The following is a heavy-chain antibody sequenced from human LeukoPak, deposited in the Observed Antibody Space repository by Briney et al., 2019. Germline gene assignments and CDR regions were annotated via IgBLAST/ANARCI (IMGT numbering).Heavy chain of an antibody. D-gene: IGHD4-17*01. CDR1: GYTFTGYY. Sequence: ASVKVSCKASGYTFTGYYMHWVRQAPGQGLEWMGWINPNSGGTNYAQKLQGRLTMTLDTSTTTAYMELSGLRSDDTAVYYCARVFDFGDNGDDAFDTWGQGTLVTVSS. J-gene: IGHJ3*02. CDR2: INPNSGGT. CDR3: ARVFDFGDNGDDAFDT. V-gene: IGHV1-2*02.